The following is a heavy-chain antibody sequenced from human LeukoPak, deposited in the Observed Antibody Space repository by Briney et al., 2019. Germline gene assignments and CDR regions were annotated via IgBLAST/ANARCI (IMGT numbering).Heavy chain of an antibody. CDR3: ATGGVRPN. CDR1: GHTFTVSY. Sequence: ASVKVSCKTSGHTFTVSYINWVRQAPGQGLEWMGWINPNSGGSNYAQKFQGRVTLTRDTSLSTAYIEVSRLTSDDTAVYYCATGGVRPNWGQGTLVTVSS. CDR2: INPNSGGS. J-gene: IGHJ4*02. D-gene: IGHD3-16*01. V-gene: IGHV1-2*02.